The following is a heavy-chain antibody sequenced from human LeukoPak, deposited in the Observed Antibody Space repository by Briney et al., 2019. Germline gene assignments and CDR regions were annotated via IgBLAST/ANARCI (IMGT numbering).Heavy chain of an antibody. Sequence: GSLRLSCAASGFTFSNYEMNWVRQAPGKGLEWVSYISSSGSTIHYADSVKGRFTISRDNAKNSLYLQMNSLRAEDTGVYYCARLGYCSGGSCYFLGLADWGQGTLVTVSS. D-gene: IGHD2-15*01. CDR3: ARLGYCSGGSCYFLGLAD. V-gene: IGHV3-48*03. CDR2: ISSSGSTI. J-gene: IGHJ4*02. CDR1: GFTFSNYE.